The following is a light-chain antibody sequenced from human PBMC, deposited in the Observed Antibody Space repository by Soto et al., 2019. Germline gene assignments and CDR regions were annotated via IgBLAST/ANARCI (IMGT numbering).Light chain of an antibody. CDR2: EVN. CDR1: SSDVGGYNY. CDR3: TSYAGGNNV. Sequence: QSALTQPPSASGSPGQSVTISCTGTSSDVGGYNYVSWYQQHPGKVPKLMVYEVNKLPSGVPDRFSGSKSGNTASLTVSGLQAEDEADYYCTSYAGGNNVFGTGTKLTVL. V-gene: IGLV2-8*01. J-gene: IGLJ1*01.